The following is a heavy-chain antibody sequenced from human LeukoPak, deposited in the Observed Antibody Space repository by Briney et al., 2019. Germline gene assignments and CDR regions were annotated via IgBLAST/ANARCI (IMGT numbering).Heavy chain of an antibody. V-gene: IGHV4-59*01. J-gene: IGHJ5*02. Sequence: SETLSLTCTVSGDSISNYYWSWIRQPPGKGLEWVGYVYYSGSTNYNPSLKSRVTISVDTSKNQFSLRLSSVTAADTAVYYCAKSPRGGRWFDPWGQGTLVTVSS. CDR3: AKSPRGGRWFDP. CDR1: GDSISNYY. CDR2: VYYSGST. D-gene: IGHD2-15*01.